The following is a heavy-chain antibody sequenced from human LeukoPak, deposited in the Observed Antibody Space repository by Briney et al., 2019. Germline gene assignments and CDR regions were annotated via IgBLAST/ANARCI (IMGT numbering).Heavy chain of an antibody. J-gene: IGHJ4*02. CDR1: GYTFTSYG. CDR2: ISAYNGDT. V-gene: IGHV1-18*01. Sequence: ASVKASCKASGYTFTSYGISWVRQAPGQGLEWMGWISAYNGDTNYAQKLQGRVTMTTDTSTSTAYMELRSLRSDDTAVYYCARAGPVVPAAIIGKDGDYWGQGTLVTVSS. CDR3: ARAGPVVPAAIIGKDGDY. D-gene: IGHD2-2*02.